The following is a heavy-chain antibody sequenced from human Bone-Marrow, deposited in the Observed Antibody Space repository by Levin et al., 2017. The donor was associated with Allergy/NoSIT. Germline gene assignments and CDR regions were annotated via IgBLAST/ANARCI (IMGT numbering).Heavy chain of an antibody. CDR2: INPNSGSR. CDR1: GYPFNDYY. Sequence: ASVKVSCKASGYPFNDYYIYWVRQAPGQGLEWMGWINPNSGSRNYAQQFQGRVTMTRDMSISTAYLEILRLKSGDTAVYYCARDGPYSSGHDDFWGQGTLVTVSA. V-gene: IGHV1-2*02. D-gene: IGHD2-15*01. CDR3: ARDGPYSSGHDDF. J-gene: IGHJ4*02.